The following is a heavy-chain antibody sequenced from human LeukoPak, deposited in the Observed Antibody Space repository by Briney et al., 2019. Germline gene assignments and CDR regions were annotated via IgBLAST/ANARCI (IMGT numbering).Heavy chain of an antibody. CDR1: GGSFSGYY. CDR2: INHSGST. Sequence: PSETLSLTCAVYGGSFSGYYWSWIRQPPGKGLEWIGEINHSGSTNYNPSLKSRVTISVDTSKNQFSLKLSSVTAADTAVYYCARERDYYGSGSYSFDPWGQGTLVPVSS. V-gene: IGHV4-34*01. CDR3: ARERDYYGSGSYSFDP. J-gene: IGHJ5*02. D-gene: IGHD3-10*01.